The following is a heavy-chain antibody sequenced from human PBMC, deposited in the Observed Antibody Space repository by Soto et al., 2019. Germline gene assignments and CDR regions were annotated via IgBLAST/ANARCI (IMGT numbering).Heavy chain of an antibody. CDR2: INPNSGGT. Sequence: ASVKVSCKASGYTFTGYYMLWVRQAPGQGLEWMGWINPNSGGTNYAQKFPGRVTMTRDTSISTAYMELSRLRSDDTAVYSCARDGLLWFGEPSYWGQGTLVTVSS. V-gene: IGHV1-2*02. D-gene: IGHD3-10*01. J-gene: IGHJ4*02. CDR1: GYTFTGYY. CDR3: ARDGLLWFGEPSY.